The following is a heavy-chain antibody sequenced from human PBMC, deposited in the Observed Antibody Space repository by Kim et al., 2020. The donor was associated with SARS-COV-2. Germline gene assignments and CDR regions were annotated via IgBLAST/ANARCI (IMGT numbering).Heavy chain of an antibody. CDR3: ARTTSGETVSGYSYGYHWYFDL. CDR2: INHSGST. V-gene: IGHV4-34*01. Sequence: SETLSLTCAVYGGSFSGYYWSWIRQPPGKGLEWIGEINHSGSTNYNPSLKSRVTISVDTSKNQFSLKLSSVTAADTAVYYCARTTSGETVSGYSYGYHWYFDLWGRGTLVTVSS. D-gene: IGHD5-18*01. J-gene: IGHJ2*01. CDR1: GGSFSGYY.